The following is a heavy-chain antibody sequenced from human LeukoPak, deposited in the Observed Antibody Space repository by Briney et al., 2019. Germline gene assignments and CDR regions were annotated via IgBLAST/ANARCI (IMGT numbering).Heavy chain of an antibody. Sequence: GGSLRLSCAASGFTFSSAWMTWVRQAPGKGLEYVARIKSKVDGETTDYIAPVKGRFIISRDDSKNTLYLQMNSLRTEDTAVYYCSRRFWTGYYDSWGQGTLVTVSS. CDR3: SRRFWTGYYDS. CDR2: IKSKVDGETT. V-gene: IGHV3-15*01. CDR1: GFTFSSAW. J-gene: IGHJ4*02. D-gene: IGHD3/OR15-3a*01.